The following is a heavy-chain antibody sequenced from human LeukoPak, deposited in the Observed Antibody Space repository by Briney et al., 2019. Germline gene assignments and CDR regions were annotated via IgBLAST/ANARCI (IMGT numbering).Heavy chain of an antibody. CDR1: GFTFSSYA. J-gene: IGHJ4*02. Sequence: GGSLRLSCAASGFTFSSYAMSWVRQAPGKGLEWVSTVSGSGGSTYYADSVKGRFTISRDNSKNTLYLQMNSLRAEDTAVYYCAKDVASAKSSRGYCSGGSCPRNYNYWGQGTLVTVSS. D-gene: IGHD2-15*01. V-gene: IGHV3-23*01. CDR2: VSGSGGST. CDR3: AKDVASAKSSRGYCSGGSCPRNYNY.